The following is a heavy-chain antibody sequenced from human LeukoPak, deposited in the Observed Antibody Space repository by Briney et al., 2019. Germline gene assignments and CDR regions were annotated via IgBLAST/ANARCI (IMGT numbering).Heavy chain of an antibody. D-gene: IGHD6-19*01. CDR3: ARGRSSGWYQYYYYYYMDI. CDR1: GGSISSGSYY. CDR2: IYTSGST. Sequence: SETLSLTCTVSGGSISSGSYYWSWIRQPAGKGLEWIGRIYTSGSTNYNPSLKSRVTISVDTSKNQFSLKLSSVTAADTAVYYCARGRSSGWYQYYYYYYMDIWGKGTTVTVSS. V-gene: IGHV4-61*02. J-gene: IGHJ6*03.